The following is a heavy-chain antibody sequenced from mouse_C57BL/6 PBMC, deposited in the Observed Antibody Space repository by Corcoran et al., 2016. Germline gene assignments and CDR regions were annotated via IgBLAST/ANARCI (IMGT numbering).Heavy chain of an antibody. Sequence: QIQLVQSGPELKKPGETVKISCKASGYTFTTYGMSWVKQAPGKGLKWMGWINTYSGVPTYADDFKGRFAFSLETSASTAYLQINNLKNEDTATYFCARLITTVVEGYWGQGTTLTVSS. CDR3: ARLITTVVEGY. D-gene: IGHD1-1*01. CDR1: GYTFTTYG. CDR2: INTYSGVP. V-gene: IGHV9-3*01. J-gene: IGHJ2*01.